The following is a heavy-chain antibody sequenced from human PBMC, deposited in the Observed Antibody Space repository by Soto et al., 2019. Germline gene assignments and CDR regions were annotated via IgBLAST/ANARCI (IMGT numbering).Heavy chain of an antibody. CDR2: ISGYNGDT. J-gene: IGHJ6*02. V-gene: IGHV1-18*04. D-gene: IGHD3-3*01. Sequence: ASVKVSCKASGYPFTRYSIRWARQAPGQGLEWMGWISGYNGDTEYSKNFQGRLTMTIDTSTTTASMELRSLRSDDTAVYYCARASLTIFGAPYGMDVWGQGTSVTVSS. CDR1: GYPFTRYS. CDR3: ARASLTIFGAPYGMDV.